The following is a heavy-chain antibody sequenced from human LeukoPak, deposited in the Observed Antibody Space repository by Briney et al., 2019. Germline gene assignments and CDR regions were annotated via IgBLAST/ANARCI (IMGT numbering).Heavy chain of an antibody. V-gene: IGHV4-59*12. CDR2: IYYSGST. D-gene: IGHD4-17*01. CDR1: GGSISSYY. J-gene: IGHJ3*02. CDR3: ARDGSPTVDAFDI. Sequence: PSETLSLTCTVSGGSISSYYWSWIRQPPGKGLEWIGYIYYSGSTNYNPSLESRITMSVDTSKNQYSLKLSSVTAADTAVYYCARDGSPTVDAFDIWGQGTMVTVSS.